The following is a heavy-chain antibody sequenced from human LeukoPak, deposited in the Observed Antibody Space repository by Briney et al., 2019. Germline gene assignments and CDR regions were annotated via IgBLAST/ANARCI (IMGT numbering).Heavy chain of an antibody. CDR1: GGSISSSSYY. D-gene: IGHD6-13*01. CDR2: IYYSGST. CDR3: ARLSVLSSSWYSFDY. V-gene: IGHV4-61*05. Sequence: SETLSLTCTVSGGSISSSSYYWGWIRQPPGKGLEWIGYIYYSGSTNYNPSLKSRVTISVDTSKNQFSLKLSSVTAADTAVYYCARLSVLSSSWYSFDYWGQGTLVTVSS. J-gene: IGHJ4*02.